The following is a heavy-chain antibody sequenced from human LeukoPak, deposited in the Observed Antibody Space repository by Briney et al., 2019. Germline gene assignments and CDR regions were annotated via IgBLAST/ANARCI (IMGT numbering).Heavy chain of an antibody. CDR3: ARDSGFRSSSWTTYYYYGMDV. J-gene: IGHJ6*02. V-gene: IGHV4-4*07. CDR1: GGSISSYY. Sequence: KASETLSLTCTVSGGSISSYYWSWIRQPAGKGLEWIGRIYTSGSTNYNPSLKSRVTMSVDTSKNQFSLKLSSVTAADTAVYYCARDSGFRSSSWTTYYYYGMDVWGQGTTVTVSS. CDR2: IYTSGST. D-gene: IGHD6-13*01.